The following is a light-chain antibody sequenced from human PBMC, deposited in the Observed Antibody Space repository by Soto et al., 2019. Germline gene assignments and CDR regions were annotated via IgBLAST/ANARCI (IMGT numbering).Light chain of an antibody. CDR1: QTVNNY. Sequence: TQSPATLSVTPWVIIILSFRASQTVNNYLAWYQQKPGQAPRLLIYDTSKRAPGVPARFIGSGSGTEFTLTISSLQSEDFAVYYCQQYNGWPLTFGGGTKVDIK. CDR3: QQYNGWPLT. CDR2: DTS. J-gene: IGKJ4*01. V-gene: IGKV3D-15*01.